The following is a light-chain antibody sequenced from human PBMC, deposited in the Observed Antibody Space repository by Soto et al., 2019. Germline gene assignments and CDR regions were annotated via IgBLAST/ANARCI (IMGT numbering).Light chain of an antibody. CDR1: SSDVGGYNY. V-gene: IGLV2-11*01. CDR3: SSYAGRYTYV. J-gene: IGLJ1*01. Sequence: QSVLTQPRSVSGSPGQSVSIFCTGTSSDVGGYNYVSWYQQHPGKAPKVMIYDVTKRPPGVPDRFSGSKSGNMASLTISGLQSEDEADYYCSSYAGRYTYVFGTGTKLTVL. CDR2: DVT.